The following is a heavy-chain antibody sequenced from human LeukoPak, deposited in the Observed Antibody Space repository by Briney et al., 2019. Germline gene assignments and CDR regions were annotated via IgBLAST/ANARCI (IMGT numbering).Heavy chain of an antibody. CDR2: IYYSGTT. CDR3: ARRRPNYGDYDY. Sequence: SETLTLTCTVSGGSVTSGSYYWSRIRQPPGKGLESIGYIYYSGTTNYNPSLKSRVTISVDTSKNQFSLRLSSVTAADTAVYYCARRRPNYGDYDYWGQGTLVTDSS. D-gene: IGHD4-17*01. J-gene: IGHJ4*02. V-gene: IGHV4-61*01. CDR1: GGSVTSGSYY.